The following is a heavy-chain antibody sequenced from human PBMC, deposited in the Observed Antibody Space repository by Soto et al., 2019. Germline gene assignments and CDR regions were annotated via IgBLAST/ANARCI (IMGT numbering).Heavy chain of an antibody. Sequence: LRLSCAASGFTFSTYWMSWVRQAPGKGLEWVANIKQDGSERYYVDSVKGRFTISRDNAKNSLSLQMNSLRAEDTAVYYCATDSGTSDYWGQGTLVTVSS. D-gene: IGHD1-1*01. CDR2: IKQDGSER. CDR1: GFTFSTYW. CDR3: ATDSGTSDY. V-gene: IGHV3-7*01. J-gene: IGHJ4*02.